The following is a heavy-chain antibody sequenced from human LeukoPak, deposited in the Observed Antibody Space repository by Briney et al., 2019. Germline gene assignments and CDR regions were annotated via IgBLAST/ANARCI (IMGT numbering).Heavy chain of an antibody. J-gene: IGHJ5*02. CDR1: GGSISSSSYY. Sequence: SETLSLTCTVSGGSISSSSYYWGWIRQPPGKGLEWIGSIYYSGSTYYNPSLKSRVTISVDTSKNQFSLKLSSVTAADTAVYYCARAYSSSWYMNWFDPWGQETLVTVSS. CDR2: IYYSGST. CDR3: ARAYSSSWYMNWFDP. V-gene: IGHV4-39*07. D-gene: IGHD6-13*01.